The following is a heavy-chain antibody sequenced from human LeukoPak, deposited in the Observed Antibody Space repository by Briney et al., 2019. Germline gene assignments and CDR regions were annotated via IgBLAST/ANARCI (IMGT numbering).Heavy chain of an antibody. CDR1: GFTFSESW. D-gene: IGHD1-1*01. CDR2: IKDDGSEK. J-gene: IGHJ6*02. V-gene: IGHV3-7*01. CDR3: ATYTNWVAGDV. Sequence: GGSLRLSCAASGFTFSESWMSWVRQAPGKGLEWVAAIKDDGSEKDLVDSVKGRFTISRDNAKNSLYLQMNSLGAEDTAVYYCATYTNWVAGDVWGQGTTVYVSS.